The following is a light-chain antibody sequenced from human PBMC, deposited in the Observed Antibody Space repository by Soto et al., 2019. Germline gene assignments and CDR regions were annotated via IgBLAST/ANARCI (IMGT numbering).Light chain of an antibody. CDR1: SSDVGGYNS. CDR3: SSYAGSNNLV. CDR2: EVS. V-gene: IGLV2-8*01. Sequence: QSALTQPPSASGSPGQSVTISCTGTSSDVGGYNSVSWYQQHPGKVPRLMIYEVSKRPSGVPDRFSGSESVNTASLTVSGLQAEDEADYYCSSYAGSNNLVFGGGTKLTVL. J-gene: IGLJ2*01.